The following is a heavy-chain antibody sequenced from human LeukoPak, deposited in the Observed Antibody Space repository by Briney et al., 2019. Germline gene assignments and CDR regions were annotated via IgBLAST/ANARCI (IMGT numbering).Heavy chain of an antibody. CDR3: ARDRGRGVIDY. CDR2: IYYSGST. Sequence: SETLSLTCTVSGGSISSYYWSWIRQPPGKGLEWIGYIYYSGSTNYNPSLKGRVTISVDTSKNQFSLKLSSVTAADTAVYYCARDRGRGVIDYWGQGTLVTVSS. D-gene: IGHD3-3*01. J-gene: IGHJ4*02. V-gene: IGHV4-59*01. CDR1: GGSISSYY.